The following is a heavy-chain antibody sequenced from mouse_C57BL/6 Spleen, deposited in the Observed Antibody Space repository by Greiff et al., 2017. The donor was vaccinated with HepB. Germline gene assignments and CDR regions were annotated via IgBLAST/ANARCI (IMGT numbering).Heavy chain of an antibody. CDR3: ARWEIYYYGFDY. CDR1: GYAFSSSW. V-gene: IGHV1-82*01. CDR2: IYPGDGDT. D-gene: IGHD1-1*01. J-gene: IGHJ2*01. Sequence: QVQLQQSGPELVKPGASVKISCKASGYAFSSSWMNWVKQRPGKGLEWIGRIYPGDGDTNYNGKFKGKATLTADKSSSTAYMQLSSLTSEDSAVYFCARWEIYYYGFDYWGQGTTLTVSS.